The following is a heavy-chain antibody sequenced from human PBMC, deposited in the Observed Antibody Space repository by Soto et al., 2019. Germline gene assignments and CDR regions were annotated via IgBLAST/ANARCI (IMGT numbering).Heavy chain of an antibody. D-gene: IGHD3-9*01. V-gene: IGHV4-59*01. CDR1: GGSIISYY. Sequence: QVQLQESGPGLVKPSETLSLTCTVSGGSIISYYWSWIRQPPGKGLEWIGYIYYSGSTNYNPSLNSRVTLSVETSKNQFSLKLSSVTAADTAVYYCARADGYFVQFAYWGKGTLVTVSS. J-gene: IGHJ4*02. CDR2: IYYSGST. CDR3: ARADGYFVQFAY.